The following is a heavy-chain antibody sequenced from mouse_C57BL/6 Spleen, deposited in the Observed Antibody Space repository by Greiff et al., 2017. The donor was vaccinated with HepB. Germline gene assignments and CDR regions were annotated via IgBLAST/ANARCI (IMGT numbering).Heavy chain of an antibody. CDR2: FDPSDSYT. Sequence: VQLQQPGAELVKPGASVKLSCKASGYTFTSYWMQWVKQSPGQGLEWIGEFDPSDSYTNYNQKFKGKATLTVDKSSSTAYMQLSSLTSEDSAVYYCAREDGRSYEGYFDVWGTGTTVTVSS. D-gene: IGHD1-1*01. V-gene: IGHV1-50*01. CDR3: AREDGRSYEGYFDV. CDR1: GYTFTSYW. J-gene: IGHJ1*03.